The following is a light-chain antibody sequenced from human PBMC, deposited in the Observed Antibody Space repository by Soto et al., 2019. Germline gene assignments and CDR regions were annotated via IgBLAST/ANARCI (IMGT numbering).Light chain of an antibody. J-gene: IGKJ5*01. CDR2: DAS. CDR3: QQRADWPIT. V-gene: IGKV3-11*01. CDR1: QYITSY. Sequence: EIVLTQSPATLSLSPGERATLSCRASQYITSYLAWYQQKPGQAPRLLIYDASNRATGIPARFSGSGSGTDFTLTISSLEPDDFAVYYCQQRADWPITFGQGTRLEIK.